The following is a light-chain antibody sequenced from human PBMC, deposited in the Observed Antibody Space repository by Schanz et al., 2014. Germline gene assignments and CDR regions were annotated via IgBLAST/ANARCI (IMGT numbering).Light chain of an antibody. CDR3: QHYYTTPFT. CDR1: QSVTNN. CDR2: GAS. Sequence: EIVMTQSPATLSVSPGERATLSCRASQSVTNNLAWYQQKPGQAPRLLINGASTRATGIPARFSGSGSGTEFNLTISSLQSEDFAVYYCQHYYTTPFTFGPGTKVEIK. J-gene: IGKJ3*01. V-gene: IGKV3-15*01.